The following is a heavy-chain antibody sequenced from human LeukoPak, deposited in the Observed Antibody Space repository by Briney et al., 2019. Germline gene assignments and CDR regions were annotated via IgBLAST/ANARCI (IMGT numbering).Heavy chain of an antibody. CDR1: GFTFSSYA. Sequence: GGCLRLSCAASGFTFSSYAMHWVRQAPGKGLEWVAVISYDGSNKYYADSVKGRFTISRDNSKNTLYLQMNSLRAEDTAVYYCAKEGPSYARYCSSTSCSSWGQEADYWGQGTLVTVSS. CDR3: AKEGPSYARYCSSTSCSSWGQEADY. J-gene: IGHJ4*02. D-gene: IGHD2-2*01. V-gene: IGHV3-30-3*02. CDR2: ISYDGSNK.